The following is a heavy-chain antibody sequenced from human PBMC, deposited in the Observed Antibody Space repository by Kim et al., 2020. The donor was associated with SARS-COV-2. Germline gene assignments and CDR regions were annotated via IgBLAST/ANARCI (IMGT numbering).Heavy chain of an antibody. Sequence: GGSLRLSCAASGFNFTRHWMNWVRQAPGKGLEWVANIKQDGSEKNYVYSVRGRFTISRDNAKNTLYLQMSSLRAEDTAVYFCARVLHYDATGYYRHFDCWGQGTLVTVSS. CDR1: GFNFTRHW. J-gene: IGHJ4*02. D-gene: IGHD3-9*01. CDR2: IKQDGSEK. V-gene: IGHV3-7*03. CDR3: ARVLHYDATGYYRHFDC.